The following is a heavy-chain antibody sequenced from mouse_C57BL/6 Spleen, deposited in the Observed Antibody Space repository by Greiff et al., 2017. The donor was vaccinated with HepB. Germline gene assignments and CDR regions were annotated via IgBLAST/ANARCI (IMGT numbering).Heavy chain of an antibody. D-gene: IGHD2-1*01. CDR3: ARHYGKLDY. CDR2: INSDGGST. J-gene: IGHJ2*01. CDR1: EYEFTSHD. V-gene: IGHV5-2*01. Sequence: EVKLMESGGGLVQPGESLKLSCESNEYEFTSHDMSWVRKTPEKRLELVAAINSDGGSTYYPDTMKRRVIITRDNTKKTLYLQMSSLRSEDTAWYYCARHYGKLDYWGQGTTLTVSS.